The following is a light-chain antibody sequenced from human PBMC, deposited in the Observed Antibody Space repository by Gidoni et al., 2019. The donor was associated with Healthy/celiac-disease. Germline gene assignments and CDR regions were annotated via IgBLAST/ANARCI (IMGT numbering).Light chain of an antibody. Sequence: DIVMTQSPDSLAVSLGERATINCKSSQSVLYSSNNKNYLAWYQQKPGQPPQLLIYWASIRESGVPDRFSGSGSGTDFTLTISSLQAEDVAVYYCQQYYSTPQTFGQGTKVEIK. V-gene: IGKV4-1*01. CDR2: WAS. CDR3: QQYYSTPQT. J-gene: IGKJ1*01. CDR1: QSVLYSSNNKNY.